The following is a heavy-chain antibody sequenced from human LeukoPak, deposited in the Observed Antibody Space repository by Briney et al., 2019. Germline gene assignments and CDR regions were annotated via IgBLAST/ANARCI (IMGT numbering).Heavy chain of an antibody. V-gene: IGHV4-34*01. J-gene: IGHJ4*02. Sequence: SETLSLTCAVYGGSFSGYYWSWIRQPPGKGLEWIGEINHSGGTNYNPSLKSRVTISVDTSKNQFSLKLSSVTAADTAVYYCARGPLYSFDYWGQGTLVTVSS. CDR3: ARGPLYSFDY. CDR1: GGSFSGYY. CDR2: INHSGGT.